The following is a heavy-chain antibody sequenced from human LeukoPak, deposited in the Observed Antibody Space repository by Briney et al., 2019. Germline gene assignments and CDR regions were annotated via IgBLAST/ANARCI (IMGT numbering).Heavy chain of an antibody. V-gene: IGHV3-7*01. CDR3: ARDRNYDILTGYYEGDWYFDL. CDR1: GFTFSSYW. J-gene: IGHJ2*01. Sequence: GGSLRLSCAASGFTFSSYWMSWVRQAPGKGLEWVANIKQDGSEKYYVDSVKGRFTISRDNAKNSLYLQMNSLRAEDTAVYYCARDRNYDILTGYYEGDWYFDLWGRGTLVTVSS. D-gene: IGHD3-9*01. CDR2: IKQDGSEK.